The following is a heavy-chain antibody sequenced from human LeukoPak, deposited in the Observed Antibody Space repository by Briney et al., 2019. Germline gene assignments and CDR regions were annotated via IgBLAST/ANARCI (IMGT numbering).Heavy chain of an antibody. V-gene: IGHV4-39*01. CDR1: SGSISSSNYY. Sequence: PSETLSLTCTVSSGSISSSNYYWGWIRQPPGKGLEWIGSIYYTGTPYYNPSLKSRVTVSVDTSKNQFSLKLSSVTAADTAVYYCASQYYYDSSDFSESWGQGTLVTVSS. J-gene: IGHJ5*02. CDR2: IYYTGTP. D-gene: IGHD3-22*01. CDR3: ASQYYYDSSDFSES.